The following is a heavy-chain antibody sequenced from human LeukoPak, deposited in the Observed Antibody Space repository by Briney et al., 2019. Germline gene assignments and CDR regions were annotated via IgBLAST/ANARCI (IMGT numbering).Heavy chain of an antibody. CDR2: IMQDGSEK. D-gene: IGHD5-24*01. V-gene: IGHV3-7*01. CDR1: GFTFSSYW. Sequence: GGSLRLSCAASGFTFSSYWMSWVRQAPGKGLEWVANIMQDGSEKYYVDSVKGRFTISRDNAKNSLYLQMNSLRAEDTAVYYCAKASGDGYNQRGYFDYWGQGTLVTVSS. CDR3: AKASGDGYNQRGYFDY. J-gene: IGHJ4*02.